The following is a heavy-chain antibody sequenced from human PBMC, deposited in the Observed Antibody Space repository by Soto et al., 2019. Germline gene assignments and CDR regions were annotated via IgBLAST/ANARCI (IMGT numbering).Heavy chain of an antibody. V-gene: IGHV4-38-2*02. Sequence: XGTLCLTGGVSGNSSMSGYYWCWIQQAPGQGLEWIGTVYHNGRTYYNPSLKSRVSILIDTTKKQFSLKLTSVTATDTAVYFCTRDTCSTTSCYSEYWGQGTPVTVSS. J-gene: IGHJ4*02. CDR1: GNSSMSGYY. CDR3: TRDTCSTTSCYSEY. CDR2: VYHNGRT. D-gene: IGHD2-2*02.